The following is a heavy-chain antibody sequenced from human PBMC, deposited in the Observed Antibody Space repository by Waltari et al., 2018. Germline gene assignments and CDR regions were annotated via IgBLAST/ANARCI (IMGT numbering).Heavy chain of an antibody. CDR3: ARGEYSGYVPGY. CDR1: GGPISSYY. D-gene: IGHD5-12*01. CDR2: IYYSGST. J-gene: IGHJ4*02. Sequence: QVQLQESGPGLVKPSETLSLTCTVSGGPISSYYWSWIRQPPGKGLEWIGYIYYSGSTNYNPSLKSRVTISVDTSKNQFSLKLSSVTAADTAVYYCARGEYSGYVPGYWGQGTLVTVSS. V-gene: IGHV4-59*01.